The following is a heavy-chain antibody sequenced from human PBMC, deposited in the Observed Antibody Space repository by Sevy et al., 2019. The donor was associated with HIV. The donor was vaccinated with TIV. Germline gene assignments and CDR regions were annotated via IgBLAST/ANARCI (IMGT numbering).Heavy chain of an antibody. D-gene: IGHD2-15*01. J-gene: IGHJ4*02. Sequence: SETLSLTCTVSGGSISDYYWTWIRQPAGKGLEWLGRIYISGSTEYNPSLKSRVSMSLDTSKNTFSLKLTSMTAADTAVYYCARGPQSCNSVNCYSALSWGQGILVTVSS. CDR2: IYISGST. CDR1: GGSISDYY. V-gene: IGHV4-4*07. CDR3: ARGPQSCNSVNCYSALS.